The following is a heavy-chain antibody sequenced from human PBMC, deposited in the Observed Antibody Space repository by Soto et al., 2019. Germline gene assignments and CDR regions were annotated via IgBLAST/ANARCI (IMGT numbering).Heavy chain of an antibody. V-gene: IGHV4-38-2*01. Sequence: SETLSLTCAVSCYSIISGLYWGWIRQPPGKGLEWIGTIYRGGITYYNPSLKSRVTISIDTSKNHFSLRLSSVTATDTAVYFCAIGDPDWFDPWGQGTLVTVSS. J-gene: IGHJ5*02. CDR1: CYSIISGLY. D-gene: IGHD3-16*01. CDR2: IYRGGIT. CDR3: AIGDPDWFDP.